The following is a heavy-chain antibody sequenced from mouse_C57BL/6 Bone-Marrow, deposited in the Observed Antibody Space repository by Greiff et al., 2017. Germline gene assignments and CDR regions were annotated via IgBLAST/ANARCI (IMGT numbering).Heavy chain of an antibody. CDR2: IWWDDDK. V-gene: IGHV8-8*01. CDR1: GFSLSTFGMG. Sequence: QVQLKESGPGILQPSQTLSLTCSFSGFSLSTFGMGVGWIRQPSGKGLEWLAHIWWDDDKYYNPALKSRLTISKETSKNQVFLKIANVDTADTATYYCARPPFTTVVATNAMDYWGQGTSVTVSS. CDR3: ARPPFTTVVATNAMDY. J-gene: IGHJ4*01. D-gene: IGHD1-1*01.